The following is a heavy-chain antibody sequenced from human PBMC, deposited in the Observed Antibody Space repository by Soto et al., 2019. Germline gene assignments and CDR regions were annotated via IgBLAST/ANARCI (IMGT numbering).Heavy chain of an antibody. J-gene: IGHJ5*02. D-gene: IGHD3-16*01. CDR2: VDYLGST. CDR3: ARAFGSRNRFYP. Sequence: QVQLQESGPGLVKPSATLSLTCNVSGGFIDSFYWSWIRQPPGKGLEWIGYVDYLGSTKYNPSLESRLTISVDTSKNQFSLTLNYVTTADTATYYCARAFGSRNRFYPWGQGTLVTVSA. V-gene: IGHV4-59*01. CDR1: GGFIDSFY.